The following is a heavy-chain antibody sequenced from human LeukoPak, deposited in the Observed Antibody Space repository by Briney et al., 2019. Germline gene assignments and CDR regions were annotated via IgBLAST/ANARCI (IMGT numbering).Heavy chain of an antibody. CDR3: ARNRGGPSIVATIIGGFDY. V-gene: IGHV4-39*07. CDR2: IYYTGST. Sequence: SETLSLTCTVSGGSISSSSYYWAWIRQPPGKGLEWIGSIYYTGSTYYNPSLKSRVTISVDTSKNQFSLRLSSVTAADTAVYYCARNRGGPSIVATIIGGFDYWGQGALVTVSS. D-gene: IGHD5-12*01. J-gene: IGHJ4*02. CDR1: GGSISSSSYY.